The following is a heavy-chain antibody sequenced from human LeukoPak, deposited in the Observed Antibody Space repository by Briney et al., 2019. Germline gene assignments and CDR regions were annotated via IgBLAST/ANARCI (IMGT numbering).Heavy chain of an antibody. CDR2: IYYSGST. Sequence: SETLSLTCTVSGGSISSYYWSWIRQPPGKGLEWIGYIYYSGSTNYNPSLKNRVTISVDTSKNQFSLKLSSVTAADTAVYYCARGIVGAPNAYFFDYWGQGTLVTVSS. CDR3: ARGIVGAPNAYFFDY. D-gene: IGHD1-26*01. CDR1: GGSISSYY. J-gene: IGHJ4*02. V-gene: IGHV4-59*12.